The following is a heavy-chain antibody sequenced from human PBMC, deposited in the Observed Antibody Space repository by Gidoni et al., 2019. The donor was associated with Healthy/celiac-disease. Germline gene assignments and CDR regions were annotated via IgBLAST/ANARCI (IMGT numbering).Heavy chain of an antibody. Sequence: QVQLVQSGAEVKKPGASVKVSCKASGYTFTSYYMHWVRHAPGQGLEWMGIINPRGGGTIYAHKFQGRVTMTRDTSTSTVYMELISLRSEDTAVYYCAIADIVVVPSLDYWGQGTLVTVSS. CDR1: GYTFTSYY. J-gene: IGHJ4*02. V-gene: IGHV1-46*01. D-gene: IGHD2-21*01. CDR3: AIADIVVVPSLDY. CDR2: INPRGGGT.